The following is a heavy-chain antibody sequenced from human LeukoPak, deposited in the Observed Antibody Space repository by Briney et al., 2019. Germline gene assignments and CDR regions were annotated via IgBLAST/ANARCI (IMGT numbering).Heavy chain of an antibody. D-gene: IGHD5-12*01. CDR3: SKRDIVAGVVDR. V-gene: IGHV3-23*01. Sequence: PGGSLRLSCAASGFSFSTYAMGWVRQAPGKGLEWVSIISDNGFYAYYADSVKGRFTISRDNPKDTLYLQMNSLRAEDTAVYYCSKRDIVAGVVDRWGQGALVTVSS. CDR2: ISDNGFYA. CDR1: GFSFSTYA. J-gene: IGHJ4*02.